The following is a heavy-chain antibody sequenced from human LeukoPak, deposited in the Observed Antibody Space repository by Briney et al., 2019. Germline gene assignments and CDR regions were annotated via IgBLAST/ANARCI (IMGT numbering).Heavy chain of an antibody. V-gene: IGHV3-21*01. Sequence: PGGSLRLSCAASGFTFSGSGMHWVRQAPGKGLEWVSSISSSSSYIYYADSVKGRFTISRDNAKNSLYLQMNSLRAEDTAVYYCARGGHPLDYWGQGTLVTVSS. D-gene: IGHD3-16*01. CDR2: ISSSSSYI. CDR3: ARGGHPLDY. J-gene: IGHJ4*02. CDR1: GFTFSGSG.